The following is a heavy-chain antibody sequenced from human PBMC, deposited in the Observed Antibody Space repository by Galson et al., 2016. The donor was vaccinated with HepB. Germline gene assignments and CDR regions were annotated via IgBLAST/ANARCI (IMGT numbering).Heavy chain of an antibody. D-gene: IGHD3-9*01. Sequence: SLRLSCAASRFTFSTYALSWVRQAPGKGLEWVSAISGSATGTYYANSVKGRFTISRDNSKSTLYLQMNSLRAEDTAVYYCAKGREESDWSYWYFDLWGRGTLVTVSS. CDR1: RFTFSTYA. CDR3: AKGREESDWSYWYFDL. CDR2: ISGSATGT. V-gene: IGHV3-23*01. J-gene: IGHJ2*01.